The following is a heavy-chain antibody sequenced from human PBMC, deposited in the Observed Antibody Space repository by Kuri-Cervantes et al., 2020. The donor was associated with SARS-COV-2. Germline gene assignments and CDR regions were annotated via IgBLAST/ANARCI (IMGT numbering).Heavy chain of an antibody. CDR1: GYSFTSYW. CDR2: IYPGDSDT. V-gene: IGHV5-51*01. CDR3: ARREGCSSTSCYGDAFDI. Sequence: GESLKISCKGSGYSFTSYWIGWVRQMPGKGLEWMGIIYPGDSDTRYSPSFQGQVTISADKSISTAYLQWSSLKASDTAMYYCARREGCSSTSCYGDAFDIWGQGTMVTVSS. D-gene: IGHD2-2*01. J-gene: IGHJ3*02.